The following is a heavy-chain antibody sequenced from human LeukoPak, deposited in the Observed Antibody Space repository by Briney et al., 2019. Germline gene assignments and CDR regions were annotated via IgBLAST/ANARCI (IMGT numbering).Heavy chain of an antibody. J-gene: IGHJ4*02. CDR3: ASFGVASR. Sequence: SETLSLTCAVYGVSFSGYYWSWLRQPPGKGLEWIGEINHSGSTNYNPSLKSRVTISVDTSKNQFSLKLSSVTPADTAVYYCASFGVASRWGQGTLVTVSS. D-gene: IGHD3-3*01. CDR1: GVSFSGYY. CDR2: INHSGST. V-gene: IGHV4-34*01.